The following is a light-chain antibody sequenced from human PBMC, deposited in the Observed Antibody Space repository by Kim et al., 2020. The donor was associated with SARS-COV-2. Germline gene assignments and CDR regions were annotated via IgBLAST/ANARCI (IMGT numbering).Light chain of an antibody. J-gene: IGLJ2*01. CDR3: AAWDDRLNAVV. Sequence: SQRVTISCSGSRSNIGNNVVNWYQQLPGRAPKLLIYYDDLLPSGVSDRFSAYKSGTSASLAISGLQSDDEADYYCAAWDDRLNAVVFGGGTRLTVL. CDR2: YDD. CDR1: RSNIGNNV. V-gene: IGLV1-36*01.